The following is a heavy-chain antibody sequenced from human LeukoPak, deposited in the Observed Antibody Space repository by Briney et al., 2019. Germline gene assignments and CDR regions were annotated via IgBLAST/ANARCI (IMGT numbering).Heavy chain of an antibody. V-gene: IGHV4-59*12. CDR3: ARGGYSYGFDY. D-gene: IGHD5-18*01. CDR2: IYYSGST. J-gene: IGHJ4*02. Sequence: PSETLSLTCTVSGGSISSYYWSWIRQPPGKGREWSGEIYYSGSTNYNPSLKSRVTISVDTSKNQCSLKLSSLTAAATAVYYCARGGYSYGFDYWGPGTLVTVSS. CDR1: GGSISSYY.